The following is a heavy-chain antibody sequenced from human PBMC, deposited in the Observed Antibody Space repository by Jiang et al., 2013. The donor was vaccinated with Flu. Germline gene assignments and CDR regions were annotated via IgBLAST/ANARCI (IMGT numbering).Heavy chain of an antibody. CDR3: ARGSEYYYDSSGHPPDY. J-gene: IGHJ4*02. D-gene: IGHD3-22*01. Sequence: SLKISCKGSGYSFTNYWIGWVRQMPGRGLEWMGIIYPGDSDTRYSPSFQGQVTFSADKSISTAYLQWSSLKASDTAVYYCARGSEYYYDSSGHPPDYWGQGTLVTVSS. CDR1: GYSFTNYW. CDR2: IYPGDSDT. V-gene: IGHV5-51*01.